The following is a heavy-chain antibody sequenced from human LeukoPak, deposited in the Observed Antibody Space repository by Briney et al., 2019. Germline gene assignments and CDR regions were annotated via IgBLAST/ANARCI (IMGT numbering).Heavy chain of an antibody. V-gene: IGHV6-1*01. CDR2: TYYRSKWYN. Sequence: SQTLSLTCAISGDSVSSNSAAWTWIRQSPSRGLEWLGRTYYRSKWYNDYAVSVKSRIAINPDTSKNQFSLKLSSVTAADTAVYYCARTEYGYSYGPYYFDYWGQGTLVTVSS. D-gene: IGHD5-18*01. CDR1: GDSVSSNSAA. CDR3: ARTEYGYSYGPYYFDY. J-gene: IGHJ4*02.